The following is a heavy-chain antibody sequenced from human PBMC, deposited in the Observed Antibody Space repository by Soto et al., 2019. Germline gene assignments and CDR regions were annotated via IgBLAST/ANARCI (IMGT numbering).Heavy chain of an antibody. CDR3: ARQFDYESSGYYYPY. D-gene: IGHD3-22*01. Sequence: GASVKVSCKASGGTFSRYAISWVRQAPGQGLEWMGGIIPMFGTANYAQKFQGRVTITAVESTSTAYMELSSLRSEDTAVYYCARQFDYESSGYYYPYGGQGAPVTVSS. J-gene: IGHJ4*02. V-gene: IGHV1-69*13. CDR2: IIPMFGTA. CDR1: GGTFSRYA.